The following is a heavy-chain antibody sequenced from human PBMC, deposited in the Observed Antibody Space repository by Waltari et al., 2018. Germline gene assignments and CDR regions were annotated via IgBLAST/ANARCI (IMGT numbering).Heavy chain of an antibody. CDR1: GFTYSMYW. CDR3: ARGARRTTVTTGWWYFDL. V-gene: IGHV3-74*01. J-gene: IGHJ2*01. D-gene: IGHD4-17*01. CDR2: SNSDESST. Sequence: EVQLVESGGGLVQPGGSLRLSCAASGFTYSMYWVHWVRQAPGKGLVWVSRSNSDESSTSYADSVKGRFTISKDNAKNTVYLQMNSLRAEDTAIYYCARGARRTTVTTGWWYFDLWGRGTLVIVSS.